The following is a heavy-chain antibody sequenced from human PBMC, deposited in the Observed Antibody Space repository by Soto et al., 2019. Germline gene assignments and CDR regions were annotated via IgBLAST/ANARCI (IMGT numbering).Heavy chain of an antibody. Sequence: QVQLVQSGAEVKKPGASLKVSCKASGYTFSNFGVSWVRQAPGQGLEWSGWINPDNGDTNYGQKFQGRATMTTATFTDTAYAEVRGLRADDSAVYYCGRGVRVAAYLDYYMDVGGEGTTSTVSS. D-gene: IGHD3-10*02. V-gene: IGHV1-18*01. J-gene: IGHJ6*03. CDR2: INPDNGDT. CDR3: GRGVRVAAYLDYYMDV. CDR1: GYTFSNFG.